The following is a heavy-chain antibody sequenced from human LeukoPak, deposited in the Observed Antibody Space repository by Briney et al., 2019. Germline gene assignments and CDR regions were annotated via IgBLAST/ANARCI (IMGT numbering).Heavy chain of an antibody. CDR2: INSDGSST. J-gene: IGHJ4*02. CDR3: AKGGYCSSNNCCLDY. Sequence: GGSLRLSCAVSGFTFSSYWMHWVRHAPGKGLVWVSRINSDGSSTSYADSVRGRFTISRDNAKNSLYLQMNSLRAEDTALYYCAKGGYCSSNNCCLDYWGQGTLVTVSS. CDR1: GFTFSSYW. V-gene: IGHV3-74*01. D-gene: IGHD2-2*01.